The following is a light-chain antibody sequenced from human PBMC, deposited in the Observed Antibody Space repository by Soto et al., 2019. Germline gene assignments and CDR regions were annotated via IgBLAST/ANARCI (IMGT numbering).Light chain of an antibody. J-gene: IGKJ2*01. V-gene: IGKV4-1*01. Sequence: DTVMIQSQDSLAGSRGERATITCKSSRTLLYSSNNKNYVSWYQQKPGQPPKLLSYWASTRDSGVPDRSSGSGHGTAFTLTINSLQTEDVPVYYCQQYFSAPFTFGQGTKLEI. CDR1: RTLLYSSNNKNY. CDR3: QQYFSAPFT. CDR2: WAS.